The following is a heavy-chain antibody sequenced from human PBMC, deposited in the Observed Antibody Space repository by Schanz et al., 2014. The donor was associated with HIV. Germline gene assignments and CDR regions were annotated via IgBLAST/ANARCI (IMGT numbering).Heavy chain of an antibody. CDR2: IGSGGGRT. J-gene: IGHJ4*02. CDR3: EKDLLSRYCSGGSCHSSY. V-gene: IGHV3-23*01. Sequence: EVQLLESGGGLVQPGGSLRVSCAASGFMFSSYGMSWVRQAPGKGLEWVSLIGSGGGRTYYADSVKGRVTISRDNSKNTLFLQMNSLRAEDTAVYYCEKDLLSRYCSGGSCHSSYWGQGTLVTVSS. CDR1: GFMFSSYG. D-gene: IGHD2-15*01.